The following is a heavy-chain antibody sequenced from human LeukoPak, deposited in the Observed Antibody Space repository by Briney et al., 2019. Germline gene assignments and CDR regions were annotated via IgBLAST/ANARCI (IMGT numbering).Heavy chain of an antibody. CDR2: IWYDGSNK. V-gene: IGHV3-33*06. D-gene: IGHD3-3*01. Sequence: GGSLRLSCAASGFTFSSYGMHWVRQAPGKGLEWAAVIWYDGSNKYYADSVKGRFTISRDNSKNTLYLQMNSLRAEDTAVYYCAKDHRTYDFWSGYYPPNWFDPWGQGTLVTVSS. CDR3: AKDHRTYDFWSGYYPPNWFDP. J-gene: IGHJ5*02. CDR1: GFTFSSYG.